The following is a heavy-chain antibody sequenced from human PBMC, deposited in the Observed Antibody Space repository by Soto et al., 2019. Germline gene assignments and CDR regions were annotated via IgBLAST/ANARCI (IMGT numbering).Heavy chain of an antibody. CDR1: GFRFRDYW. CDR2: IKQDESDK. D-gene: IGHD3-16*02. V-gene: IGHV3-7*03. CDR3: AAYCYTMTCTHFHGYS. J-gene: IGHJ5*02. Sequence: PGGSLRLSCAVSGFRFRDYWMSWVRQAPGKGLGWVANIKQDESDKYYVDSVKGRFTISXXXXXXAXYXQXXXLRVEDTAVYYCAAYCYTMTCTHFHGYSWGQGT.